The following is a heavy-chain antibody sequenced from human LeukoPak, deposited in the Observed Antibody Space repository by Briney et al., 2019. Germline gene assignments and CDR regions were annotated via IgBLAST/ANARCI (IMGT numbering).Heavy chain of an antibody. CDR2: ISSSSSTI. CDR3: ATGGGPGWFGEFFRGYFFDY. D-gene: IGHD3-10*01. V-gene: IGHV3-48*03. CDR1: GFTFRSYE. Sequence: GGSLRLSCAASGFTFRSYEMNWVRQAPGKGLEWVSYISSSSSTIYYSDSLKGRFTISRDNAKNSLYLQMNSLRAEDTAVYYCATGGGPGWFGEFFRGYFFDYWGQGTRVTVSS. J-gene: IGHJ4*02.